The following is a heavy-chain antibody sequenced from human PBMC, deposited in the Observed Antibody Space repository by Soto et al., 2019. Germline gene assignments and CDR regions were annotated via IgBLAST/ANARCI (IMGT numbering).Heavy chain of an antibody. D-gene: IGHD2-15*01. J-gene: IGHJ4*02. Sequence: GASVKVSCKASGYTFTSYGISWVRQAPGQGLEWMGWISAYNGNTNYAQKLQGRVTMTTDTSTSTAYMELRSLRSDDTAVYYCARDLGYCSGGSCRGEFDYWGQGTLVTVSS. CDR1: GYTFTSYG. CDR2: ISAYNGNT. CDR3: ARDLGYCSGGSCRGEFDY. V-gene: IGHV1-18*01.